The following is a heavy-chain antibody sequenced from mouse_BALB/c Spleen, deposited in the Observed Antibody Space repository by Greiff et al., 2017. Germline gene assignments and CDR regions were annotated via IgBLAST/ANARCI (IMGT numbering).Heavy chain of an antibody. V-gene: IGHV3-2*02. D-gene: IGHD2-2*01. Sequence: EVQLQESGPGLVKPSQSLSLTCTVTGYSITSDYAWNWIRQFPGSKLEWMGYISYSGSTSYNPSLKSRISITRDTSKNQFFLQLNSVTTEDTATYYCARDGYAPYYAMDYWGQGTSVTVSS. CDR2: ISYSGST. CDR1: GYSITSDYA. CDR3: ARDGYAPYYAMDY. J-gene: IGHJ4*01.